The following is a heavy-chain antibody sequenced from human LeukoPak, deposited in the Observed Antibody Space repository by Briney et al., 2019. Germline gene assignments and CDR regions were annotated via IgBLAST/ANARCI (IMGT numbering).Heavy chain of an antibody. CDR3: ARQATSASYSYDY. D-gene: IGHD1-26*01. V-gene: IGHV4-4*09. J-gene: IGHJ4*02. CDR1: GDSFSGYY. Sequence: SETLSLTCIVSGDSFSGYYWSWIRQPPGEGLEWIGFIYTSGSPNYNPSLKSRVTISLDTSKNQFSLKLSSVTAADTAVYYCARQATSASYSYDYWGQGILVTVSS. CDR2: IYTSGSP.